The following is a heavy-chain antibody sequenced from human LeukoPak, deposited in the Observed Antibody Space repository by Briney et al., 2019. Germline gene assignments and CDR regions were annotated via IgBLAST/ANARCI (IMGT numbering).Heavy chain of an antibody. CDR3: ARPSGRITMVRGVIIWSAFDI. Sequence: GGSLRLSCAASGFTFSSYSMNWVRQAPGKGLEWVANIKQDGSEKYYVDSVKGRFTISRDNAKNSLYLQMNSLRAEDTAVYYCARPSGRITMVRGVIIWSAFDIWGQGTMVTVSS. V-gene: IGHV3-7*01. J-gene: IGHJ3*02. CDR2: IKQDGSEK. CDR1: GFTFSSYS. D-gene: IGHD3-10*01.